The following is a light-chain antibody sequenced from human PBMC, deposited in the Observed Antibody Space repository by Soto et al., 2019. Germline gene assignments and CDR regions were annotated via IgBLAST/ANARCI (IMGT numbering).Light chain of an antibody. CDR2: GTS. CDR3: QQYGSSSWM. CDR1: QSVSSSY. J-gene: IGKJ1*01. V-gene: IGKV3-20*01. Sequence: EIVLTQSPGTLSLSPGERATLSCRASQSVSSSYLAWYQQKPGQAPRLLIYGTSSRATAIPDRFSGSGSGTDFTLTISRLEPEDFAVYYCQQYGSSSWMFCQGTKVDIK.